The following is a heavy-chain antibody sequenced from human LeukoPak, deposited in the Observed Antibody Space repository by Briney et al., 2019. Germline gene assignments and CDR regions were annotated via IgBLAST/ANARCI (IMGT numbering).Heavy chain of an antibody. CDR1: GSSISNSDYY. CDR2: IYYSGST. V-gene: IGHV4-61*08. CDR3: ARGGSGYPFDY. D-gene: IGHD3-3*01. J-gene: IGHJ4*02. Sequence: SETLSLTCTVSGSSISNSDYYWDWIRQPPGKGLEWIGYIYYSGSTNYNPSLKSRVTISVDTSKNQLSLKLSSVTAADTAVYYCARGGSGYPFDYWGQGALVTVSS.